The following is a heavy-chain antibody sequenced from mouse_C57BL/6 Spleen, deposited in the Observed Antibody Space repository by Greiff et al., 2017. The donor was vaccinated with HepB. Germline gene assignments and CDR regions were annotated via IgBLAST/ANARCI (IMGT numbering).Heavy chain of an antibody. V-gene: IGHV1-82*01. CDR1: GYAFSSSW. CDR3: ARKGWGFDY. CDR2: IYPGDGDT. Sequence: VQLQESGPELVKPGASVKISCKASGYAFSSSWMNWVKQRPGKGLEWIGRIYPGDGDTNYNGKFKGKATLTADKSSSTAYMQLSSLTSEDSAVYFCARKGWGFDYWGQGTTLTVSS. J-gene: IGHJ2*01. D-gene: IGHD1-1*02.